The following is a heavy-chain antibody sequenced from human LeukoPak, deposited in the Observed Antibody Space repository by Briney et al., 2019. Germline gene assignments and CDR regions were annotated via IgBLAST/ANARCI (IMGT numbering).Heavy chain of an antibody. D-gene: IGHD3-3*01. CDR3: ARWTVNSVLEWLFPNGAFDI. J-gene: IGHJ3*02. CDR1: GFTFSSYW. CDR2: IKQDGSEK. Sequence: PGGSLRLSCAASGFTFSSYWMSWVRQAPGKGLEWVANIKQDGSEKYYVDSVKGRFTISRDNAKNSLYLQMNSLRAEDTAVYYCARWTVNSVLEWLFPNGAFDIWGQGTMVTVSS. V-gene: IGHV3-7*01.